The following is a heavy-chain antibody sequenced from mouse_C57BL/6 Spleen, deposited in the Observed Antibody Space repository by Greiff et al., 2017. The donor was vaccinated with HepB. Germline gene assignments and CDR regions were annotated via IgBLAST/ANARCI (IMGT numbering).Heavy chain of an antibody. V-gene: IGHV1-81*01. CDR2: IYPRNGNT. CDR1: GYTFTGYG. D-gene: IGHD2-3*01. J-gene: IGHJ3*01. Sequence: QVQLKESGAELARPGASVKLSCKASGYTFTGYGISWVKQSTGQGLEWIGVIYPRNGNTYYNEKIKGKATLTADKSSSTAAMELHSLASEDSAVYCCARDCYFHFAYWGKRTLVTVSA. CDR3: ARDCYFHFAY.